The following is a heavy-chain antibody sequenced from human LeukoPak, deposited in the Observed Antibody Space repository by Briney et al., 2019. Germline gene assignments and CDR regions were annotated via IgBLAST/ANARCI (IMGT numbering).Heavy chain of an antibody. Sequence: PSETLSLTCAVYGGSFSGYYWSWIRQPPGKGLEWIGEINHSGSTNYNPSLKSRVTISVDTSKNQFSLKLSSVTAADTAVYYCARSGWYYFDYWGQGTLVTVSS. CDR1: GGSFSGYY. V-gene: IGHV4-34*01. J-gene: IGHJ4*02. CDR3: ARSGWYYFDY. CDR2: INHSGST. D-gene: IGHD6-19*01.